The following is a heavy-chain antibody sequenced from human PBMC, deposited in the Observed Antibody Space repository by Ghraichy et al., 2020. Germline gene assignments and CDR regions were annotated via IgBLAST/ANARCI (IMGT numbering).Heavy chain of an antibody. V-gene: IGHV3-7*01. J-gene: IGHJ3*02. Sequence: GGSLRLSCAASGFTFSTYWMTWVRQAPGKGLEWVANIKRDGSEKNYVDSVKGRFTISRDNAKNSLYLQMISLRAEDTAVYYCARDTTPASGSAYFVAFDIWGQGTTVTVSS. CDR3: ARDTTPASGSAYFVAFDI. D-gene: IGHD3-10*01. CDR2: IKRDGSEK. CDR1: GFTFSTYW.